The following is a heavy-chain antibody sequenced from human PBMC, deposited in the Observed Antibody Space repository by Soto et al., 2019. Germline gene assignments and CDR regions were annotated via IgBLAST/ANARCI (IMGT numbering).Heavy chain of an antibody. CDR2: ISSSSSYI. J-gene: IGHJ4*02. D-gene: IGHD5-18*01. V-gene: IGHV3-21*01. CDR1: GFTLKNYS. Sequence: SLRSSCGTSGFTLKNYSMKLVRPASGKWLEWVSSISSSSSYIYYADSVKGRFTISRDNAKNSLYLQMNSLRAEDTAVYYCARDQPGYSYGYGLGYWGQGTLVTVSS. CDR3: ARDQPGYSYGYGLGY.